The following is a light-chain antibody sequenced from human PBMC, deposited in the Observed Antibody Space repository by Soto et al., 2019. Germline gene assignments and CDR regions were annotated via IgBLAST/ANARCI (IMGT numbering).Light chain of an antibody. V-gene: IGLV2-14*01. CDR3: SAYTNTSTLVV. CDR1: SSDIDTYNY. J-gene: IGLJ1*01. Sequence: QSALTQPASVSGSPGQSITISCTGTSSDIDTYNYVSWYQQHPGKAPKLLIYEVTNWPSGVSNRFSASKSGNTASLTISGLQAEDEADYYCSAYTNTSTLVVFGTGTKLTVL. CDR2: EVT.